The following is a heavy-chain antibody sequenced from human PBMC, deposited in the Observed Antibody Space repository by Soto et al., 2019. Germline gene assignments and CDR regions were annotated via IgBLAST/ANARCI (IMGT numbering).Heavy chain of an antibody. CDR3: AKGVPGRITMVRGVIMGWFDP. V-gene: IGHV3-23*01. J-gene: IGHJ5*02. Sequence: EVQLLESGGGLVQPGGSLRLSCAASGFTFSSYAMSWVRQAPGKGLEWVSAISGSGGSTYYADSVKGRFTISRDNSKNTLYLQMNSLRAEDTAVYYCAKGVPGRITMVRGVIMGWFDPWGQGTLVTVSS. CDR1: GFTFSSYA. CDR2: ISGSGGST. D-gene: IGHD3-10*01.